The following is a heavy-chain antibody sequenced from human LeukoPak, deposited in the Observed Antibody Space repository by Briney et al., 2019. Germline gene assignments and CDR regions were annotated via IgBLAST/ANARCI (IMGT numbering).Heavy chain of an antibody. V-gene: IGHV4-59*01. CDR1: GGSISSYY. Sequence: SETLSLTCTVSGGSISSYYWSWIRQPPGKGLEWIGYIYYSGSTNYNPSLKSRVTISVDTSKNQFSLKLSSVTAADTAVYYCARGPRISLVRGALELDYWGQGTLVTVSS. CDR3: ARGPRISLVRGALELDY. CDR2: IYYSGST. D-gene: IGHD3-10*01. J-gene: IGHJ4*02.